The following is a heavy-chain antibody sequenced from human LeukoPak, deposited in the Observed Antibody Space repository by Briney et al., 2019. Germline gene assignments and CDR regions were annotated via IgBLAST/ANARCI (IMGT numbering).Heavy chain of an antibody. V-gene: IGHV1-46*01. D-gene: IGHD6-13*01. CDR3: AREGIRIAAAGTIDY. CDR2: INPTGDST. CDR1: GYTFTSYY. Sequence: ASVKVSCKASGYTFTSYYMHWVRQAPGQGLEWMGLINPTGDSTGYAQKFQGRVTMTRDMSTSTDFMELSSLRSEDTAVYYCAREGIRIAAAGTIDYWGQGTLVTVSS. J-gene: IGHJ4*02.